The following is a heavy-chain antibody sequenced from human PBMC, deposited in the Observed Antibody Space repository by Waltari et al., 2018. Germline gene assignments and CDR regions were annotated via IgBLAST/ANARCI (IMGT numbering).Heavy chain of an antibody. CDR1: GFSFSSYS. Sequence: EVQLVEAGGSLVQPGGSLRRSCGASGFSFSSYSMNWVRQAPGKGLEWVSYISPTSSTIYYADSVKGRFTISRDNGKDSLHLQMNSLRDEDTAVYYCATAARRRDVGDLSWGQGTLVTVSA. V-gene: IGHV3-48*02. J-gene: IGHJ4*02. CDR3: ATAARRRDVGDLS. D-gene: IGHD3-16*02. CDR2: ISPTSSTI.